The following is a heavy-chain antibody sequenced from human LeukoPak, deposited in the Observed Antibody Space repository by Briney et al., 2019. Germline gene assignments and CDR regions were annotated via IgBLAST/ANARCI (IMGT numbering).Heavy chain of an antibody. Sequence: QPGGSLRLSCAASGFTFSSYGMHWVRQAPGKGLEWVAFIRYDGSNKYYADSVKGRFTISRDNSKNTLYLQMNSLRAEDTAVYYCARGITMIVATQYFQHWGQGTLVTVSS. D-gene: IGHD3-22*01. CDR2: IRYDGSNK. CDR3: ARGITMIVATQYFQH. V-gene: IGHV3-30*02. CDR1: GFTFSSYG. J-gene: IGHJ1*01.